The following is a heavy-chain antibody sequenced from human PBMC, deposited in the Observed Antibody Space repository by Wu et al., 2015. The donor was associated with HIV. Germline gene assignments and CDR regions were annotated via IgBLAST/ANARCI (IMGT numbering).Heavy chain of an antibody. Sequence: QVQLVQSGAEVKKPGSSVKVSCKASGGTFENNAISWVRQAPGQGLEWMGWINPNSGGTNYAQKFQGRVTMTRDTSISTAYMELSRLRSDDTAVYYCARVAGIAAAGTGYFDYWGQGTLVTVSS. J-gene: IGHJ4*02. CDR2: INPNSGGT. CDR1: GGTFENNA. CDR3: ARVAGIAAAGTGYFDY. V-gene: IGHV1-2*02. D-gene: IGHD6-13*01.